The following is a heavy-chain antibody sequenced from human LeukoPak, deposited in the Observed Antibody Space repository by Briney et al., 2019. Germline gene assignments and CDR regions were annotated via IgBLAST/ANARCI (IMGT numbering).Heavy chain of an antibody. D-gene: IGHD2-15*01. CDR2: IYYSGST. Sequence: SSETLSLTCTVSGGSISSYYWSWIRQPPGKGLEWIGYIYYSGSTNYNPSLKSRVTISVDTSKNQFSLKLSSVTAADTAVYYCARDSAPYCSGGSCYGHYFDYWGQGTLVTVSS. CDR3: ARDSAPYCSGGSCYGHYFDY. CDR1: GGSISSYY. J-gene: IGHJ4*02. V-gene: IGHV4-59*01.